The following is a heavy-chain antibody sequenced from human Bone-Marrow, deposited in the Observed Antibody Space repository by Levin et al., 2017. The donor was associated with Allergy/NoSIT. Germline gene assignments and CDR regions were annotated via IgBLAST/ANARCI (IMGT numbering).Heavy chain of an antibody. J-gene: IGHJ4*02. CDR1: GFTLSEHY. Sequence: GGSLRLSCAASGFTLSEHYMEWVRQAPGKGLEWVGRSRNKANSYTAEYAASVKGRFTISRDDSKDSMYLQMNGLKTEDTAVYYCARGGQVGYAFDYWGQGTLVTVSS. V-gene: IGHV3-72*01. D-gene: IGHD5-12*01. CDR3: ARGGQVGYAFDY. CDR2: SRNKANSYTA.